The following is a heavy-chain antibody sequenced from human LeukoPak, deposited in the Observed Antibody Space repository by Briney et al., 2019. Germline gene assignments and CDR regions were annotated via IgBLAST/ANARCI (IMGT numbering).Heavy chain of an antibody. J-gene: IGHJ4*02. Sequence: GGSLRLSCAASGFTFSSYNMNWVRQAPGKGLEWVSSISGSSSYIYYADSVKGRFTISRDNAKNSLYLQMNSLRAEDTAFYFCAKDVETIIPYYFDYWGQGTQVTVSS. D-gene: IGHD3-10*01. CDR2: ISGSSSYI. CDR1: GFTFSSYN. CDR3: AKDVETIIPYYFDY. V-gene: IGHV3-21*01.